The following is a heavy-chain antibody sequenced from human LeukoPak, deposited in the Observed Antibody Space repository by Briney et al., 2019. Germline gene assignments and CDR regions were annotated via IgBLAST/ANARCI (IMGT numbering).Heavy chain of an antibody. CDR2: ISGSGGST. V-gene: IGHV3-23*01. CDR3: AKGLNHIAAAGYNY. CDR1: GFTFSSYA. D-gene: IGHD6-13*01. J-gene: IGHJ4*02. Sequence: TGGSLRLSCAASGFTFSSYAMSWVRQAPGKGLEWVSAISGSGGSTYYADSVKGRFTISRDNSKNTLYLQMNSLRAEDTAVYYCAKGLNHIAAAGYNYWGQGTLVTVPS.